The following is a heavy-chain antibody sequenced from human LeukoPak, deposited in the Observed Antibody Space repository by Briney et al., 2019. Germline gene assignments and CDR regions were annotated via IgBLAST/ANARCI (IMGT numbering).Heavy chain of an antibody. D-gene: IGHD6-13*01. CDR2: INHSGST. Sequence: SETLSLTCAVYGGSFSGYYWSWIRQPPGKGLEWIGEINHSGSTNYNPSLKSRVTISVDTSKNQFSLKLSSVTAADTAVYYCARDLSSWHPLDYWGQGTLVTVSS. V-gene: IGHV4-34*01. CDR3: ARDLSSWHPLDY. J-gene: IGHJ4*02. CDR1: GGSFSGYY.